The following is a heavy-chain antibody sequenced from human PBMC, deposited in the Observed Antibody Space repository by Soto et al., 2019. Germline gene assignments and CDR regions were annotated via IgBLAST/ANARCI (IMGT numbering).Heavy chain of an antibody. CDR2: IYSGGST. D-gene: IGHD6-13*01. CDR1: GFTVSSNY. Sequence: GGSLRLSCAASGFTVSSNYMSWVRQAPGKGLEWVSVIYSGGSTYYADSVKGRFTISRDNSKNTLYLQMNSLRAEDTAVYYCARLAAGDGLIDYWGQGTLVTVSS. V-gene: IGHV3-66*01. J-gene: IGHJ4*02. CDR3: ARLAAGDGLIDY.